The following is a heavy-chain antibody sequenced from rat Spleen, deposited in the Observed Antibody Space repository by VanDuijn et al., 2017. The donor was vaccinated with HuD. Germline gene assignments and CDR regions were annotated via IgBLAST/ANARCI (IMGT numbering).Heavy chain of an antibody. Sequence: QVQLKESGPGLVQPSQTLSLTCTVSGFSLTSYNVHWVRQPTGKGLEWMGVIWTGGTTDYSSALKSRLSISRDTSRSQVFLKMNSLQTEDTAIYFCTRPNNPHWYFDFWGPGTMVTVSS. CDR2: IWTGGTT. CDR1: GFSLTSYN. D-gene: IGHD1-10*01. V-gene: IGHV2-30*01. CDR3: TRPNNPHWYFDF. J-gene: IGHJ1*01.